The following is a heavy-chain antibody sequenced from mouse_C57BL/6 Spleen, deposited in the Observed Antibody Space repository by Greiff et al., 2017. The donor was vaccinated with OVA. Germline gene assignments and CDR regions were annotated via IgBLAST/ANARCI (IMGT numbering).Heavy chain of an antibody. D-gene: IGHD1-1*01. CDR2: IDPETGGT. Sequence: VKLMESGAELVRPGASVTLSCKASGYTFTDYEMHWVKQTPVHGLEWIGAIDPETGGTAYNQKFKGKAILTADKSSSTAYMELRSLTSEDSAVYYCTIYYYGSSYGFDYWGQGTTLTVSS. V-gene: IGHV1-15*01. CDR3: TIYYYGSSYGFDY. J-gene: IGHJ2*01. CDR1: GYTFTDYE.